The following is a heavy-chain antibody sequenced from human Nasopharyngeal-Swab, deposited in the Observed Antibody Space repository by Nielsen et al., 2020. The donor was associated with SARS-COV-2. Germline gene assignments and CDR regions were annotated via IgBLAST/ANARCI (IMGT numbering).Heavy chain of an antibody. CDR3: VGDIPHGTSAFDY. CDR2: IKQGGSEQ. CDR1: GFPFRNYY. V-gene: IGHV3-7*04. D-gene: IGHD2-21*01. J-gene: IGHJ4*02. Sequence: GGSLRLSCAASGFPFRNYYMTWVRQPPGKGLEWVANIKQGGSEQFYVDSVKGRFTISRDDSKNSVYLQINSMRAEDTAVYYCVGDIPHGTSAFDYWGQGTLVTVSS.